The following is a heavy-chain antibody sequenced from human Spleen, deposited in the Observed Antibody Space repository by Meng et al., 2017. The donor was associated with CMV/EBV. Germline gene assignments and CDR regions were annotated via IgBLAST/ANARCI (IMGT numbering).Heavy chain of an antibody. D-gene: IGHD5-12*01. J-gene: IGHJ4*02. CDR1: GYTFSGYF. CDR3: AKDESNGYTDY. Sequence: SCTASGYTFSGYFIHWLRQAPGQGLEWMGWVNTNNGDTKYAERFRGRVTMTSDTSTNTAYMELDSLRFVDTAIYYCAKDESNGYTDYWGPGTLVTVSS. CDR2: VNTNNGDT. V-gene: IGHV1-2*02.